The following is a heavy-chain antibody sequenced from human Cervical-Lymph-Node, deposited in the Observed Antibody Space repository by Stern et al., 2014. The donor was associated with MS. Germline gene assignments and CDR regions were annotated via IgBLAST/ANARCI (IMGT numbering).Heavy chain of an antibody. D-gene: IGHD2-15*01. CDR3: SRSTTPDDF. J-gene: IGHJ4*02. CDR1: GFTFGDYA. Sequence: EVQLVESGGGLVQPGRSLRLSRTASGFTFGDYAMSWCRQAPGKGLEWIGLIRSKDYGETTEYAASVKGRCTISRDDSKSVAYLQMNSLRTEDTAVYYCSRSTTPDDFWGQGTLVTVSS. V-gene: IGHV3-49*03. CDR2: IRSKDYGETT.